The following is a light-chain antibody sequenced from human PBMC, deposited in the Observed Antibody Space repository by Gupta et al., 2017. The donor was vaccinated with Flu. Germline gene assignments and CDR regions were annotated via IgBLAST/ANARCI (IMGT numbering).Light chain of an antibody. CDR1: QGISSR. CDR3: QQANSFLPVT. J-gene: IGKJ3*01. CDR2: AAS. V-gene: IGKV1-12*01. Sequence: DRVTITCRSGQGISSRVAWYQQTPRKAPKLLIYAASSLQSGVPSRFSGSGSVTDFTLTISSLQPEDFATYYCQQANSFLPVTFGPGTTVDIK.